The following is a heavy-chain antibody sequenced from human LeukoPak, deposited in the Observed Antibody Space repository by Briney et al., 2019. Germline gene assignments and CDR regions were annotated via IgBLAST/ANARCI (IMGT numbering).Heavy chain of an antibody. D-gene: IGHD1-7*01. V-gene: IGHV3-30*18. Sequence: GGSLRLSCAASGFAFSSYGIHWVRQAPGKGLDWVGVVSYDGSNKYYADSVKGRFIIYRDNSKNTLYLQMNGLRVEDTAVYYCAKEHVLKGTADFWGQGTLVTVSS. CDR3: AKEHVLKGTADF. J-gene: IGHJ4*02. CDR2: VSYDGSNK. CDR1: GFAFSSYG.